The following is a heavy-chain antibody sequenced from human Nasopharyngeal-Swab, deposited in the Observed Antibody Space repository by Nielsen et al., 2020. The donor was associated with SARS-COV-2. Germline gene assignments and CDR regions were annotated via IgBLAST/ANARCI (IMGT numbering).Heavy chain of an antibody. Sequence: LSLTCAASGFTFSSYGMHWVRQAPGKGLEWVAVIWYDGSNKYYADSVKGRFTISRDNSKNTLYLQINSLRAEDTAVYYCARVYSVAGGDDYWGQGTLVTVSS. CDR2: IWYDGSNK. CDR3: ARVYSVAGGDDY. V-gene: IGHV3-33*01. CDR1: GFTFSSYG. J-gene: IGHJ4*02. D-gene: IGHD6-19*01.